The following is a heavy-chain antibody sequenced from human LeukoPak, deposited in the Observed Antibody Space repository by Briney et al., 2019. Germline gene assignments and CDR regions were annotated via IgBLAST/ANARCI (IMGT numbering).Heavy chain of an antibody. CDR2: ISGNDDGT. CDR1: GFTLSTCG. V-gene: IGHV3-23*01. Sequence: RGSLRLSCTASGFTLSTCGMTWVRQAPGKGLEWVSSISGNDDGTYYADSVKGRFTISRDNSKNTLYLQMNSLRAEDTAVYYCAKEGFDSWGQGTLVTVSS. J-gene: IGHJ4*02. CDR3: AKEGFDS.